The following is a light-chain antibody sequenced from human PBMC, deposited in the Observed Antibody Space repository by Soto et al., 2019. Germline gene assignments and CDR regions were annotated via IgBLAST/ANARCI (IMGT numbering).Light chain of an antibody. CDR2: GAS. J-gene: IGKJ4*01. CDR1: QSISNN. V-gene: IGKV3-15*01. CDR3: QQYDNWPLT. Sequence: EIVVTQSPATLSVSPGERATLSCRASQSISNNLAWYQQKPGQSPRLLIYGASNRATIVPARVSGSGSGTEFTLTISSLQSADFAVYYCQQYDNWPLTFGGGTKVEFK.